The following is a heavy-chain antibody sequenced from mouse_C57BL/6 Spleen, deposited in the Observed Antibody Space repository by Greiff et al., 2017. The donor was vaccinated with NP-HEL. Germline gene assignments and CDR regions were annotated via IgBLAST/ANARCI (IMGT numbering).Heavy chain of an antibody. CDR2: IDPENGDT. D-gene: IGHD2-4*01. J-gene: IGHJ3*01. V-gene: IGHV14-4*01. CDR3: NTDDYDGVAY. Sequence: EVQLQQSGAELVRPGASVKLSCTASGFNIKDDYMHWVKQRPEQGLEWIGWIDPENGDTEYASKFQGKATITADTSSNTAYLQLSSLTSEDTAVYYCNTDDYDGVAYWGQGTLVTVSA. CDR1: GFNIKDDY.